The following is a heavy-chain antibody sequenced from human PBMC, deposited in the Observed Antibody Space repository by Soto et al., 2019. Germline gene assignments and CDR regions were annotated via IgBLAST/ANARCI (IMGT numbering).Heavy chain of an antibody. V-gene: IGHV1-18*01. J-gene: IGHJ5*02. CDR3: ARHHGPTTSENWFDP. D-gene: IGHD5-12*01. CDR1: GYTFFTYD. Sequence: QVHLVQSGVEVKTPGASVKVSCQASGYTFFTYDISWVRQASGQGLEWMGWISTYSGDTKYGQKFQGRVTMTTDTSTTTAYLELRSLRSDDTAVYYCARHHGPTTSENWFDPWGQGTLVTVSS. CDR2: ISTYSGDT.